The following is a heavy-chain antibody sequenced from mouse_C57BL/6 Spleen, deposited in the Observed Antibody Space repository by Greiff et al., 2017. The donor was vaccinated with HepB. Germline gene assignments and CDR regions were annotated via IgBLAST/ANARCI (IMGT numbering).Heavy chain of an antibody. J-gene: IGHJ1*03. CDR1: GYTFTSYW. CDR3: ARGSYYSNYGYFDV. V-gene: IGHV1-64*01. D-gene: IGHD2-5*01. CDR2: IHTNSGST. Sequence: QVQLQQPGAELVKPGASVKLSCKASGYTFTSYWMHWVKQRPGQGLEWIGMIHTNSGSTNYNEKLKSKATLTVDKSSSTAYMQLSSLTSEDSAVYYCARGSYYSNYGYFDVWGTGTTVTVSS.